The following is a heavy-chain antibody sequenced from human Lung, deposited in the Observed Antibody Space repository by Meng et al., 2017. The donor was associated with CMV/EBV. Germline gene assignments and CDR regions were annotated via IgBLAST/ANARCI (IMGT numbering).Heavy chain of an antibody. Sequence: SETLSLXCAVSGGSFSGYFWSWIRQPPGKGLEWMGGINHSGSTNYNPSLKSRVTISVDTSKNQFFLKLSSVPAADTAVYYCARGTVTSRVIVPPFAIKIVYAMDVWGQGTTVTVSS. CDR3: ARGTVTSRVIVPPFAIKIVYAMDV. J-gene: IGHJ6*02. D-gene: IGHD2-2*01. V-gene: IGHV4-34*01. CDR2: INHSGST. CDR1: GGSFSGYF.